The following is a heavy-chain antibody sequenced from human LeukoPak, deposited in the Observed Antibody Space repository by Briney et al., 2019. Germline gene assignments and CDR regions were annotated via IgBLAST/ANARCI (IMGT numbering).Heavy chain of an antibody. CDR2: IYYSGST. V-gene: IGHV4-59*01. CDR3: ARDRGGYSSSWYDY. D-gene: IGHD6-13*01. CDR1: RGSISSYY. Sequence: PSETLSLTCTVSRGSISSYYWSWIRQPPGKGLEWIGYIYYSGSTNYNPSLKSRVTISVDTSKNQFSLKLSSVAAADTAVYYCARDRGGYSSSWYDYWGQGTLVTVSS. J-gene: IGHJ4*02.